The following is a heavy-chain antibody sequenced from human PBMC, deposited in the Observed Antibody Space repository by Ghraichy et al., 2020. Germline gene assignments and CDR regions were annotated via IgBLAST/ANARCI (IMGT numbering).Heavy chain of an antibody. CDR1: GGSISSSSYY. J-gene: IGHJ6*02. CDR2: IYYSGST. V-gene: IGHV4-39*01. CDR3: ARHLGYCSSTSCHSADYYYYGMDV. Sequence: SQTLSLTCTVSGGSISSSSYYWGWIRQPPGKGLEWIGSIYYSGSTYYNPSLKSRVTISVDTSKNQFSLKLSSVTAADTAVYYCARHLGYCSSTSCHSADYYYYGMDVWGQGTTVTVSS. D-gene: IGHD2-2*01.